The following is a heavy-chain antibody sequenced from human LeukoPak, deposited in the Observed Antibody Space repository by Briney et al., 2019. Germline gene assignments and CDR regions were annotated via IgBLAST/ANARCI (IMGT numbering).Heavy chain of an antibody. CDR2: ISYSGST. CDR3: ASHLSGSPARY. V-gene: IGHV4-59*08. CDR1: GGSIRSYY. Sequence: PSETLSLTCTVSGGSIRSYYWSWIRQPPGKGLEWIGYISYSGSTNYNASLESRVTMSVDTSKNQFSLKLSSVTAADTAVYYCASHLSGSPARYWGQGALVTVSS. J-gene: IGHJ4*02. D-gene: IGHD1-26*01.